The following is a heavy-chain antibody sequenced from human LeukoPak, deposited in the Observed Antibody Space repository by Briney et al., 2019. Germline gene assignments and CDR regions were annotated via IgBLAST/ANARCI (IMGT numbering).Heavy chain of an antibody. D-gene: IGHD5-18*01. J-gene: IGHJ4*02. Sequence: SETLSLTCTVSGGSISSNYWSWIRQPPGKGPEWIGFIYSGGSANYNPSLESRVTISVDTSKNQFSLKLSSVTAADTAVYYCARGGGLRYSYGYRALDYWGQGTLVTVSS. V-gene: IGHV4-4*09. CDR1: GGSISSNY. CDR3: ARGGGLRYSYGYRALDY. CDR2: IYSGGSA.